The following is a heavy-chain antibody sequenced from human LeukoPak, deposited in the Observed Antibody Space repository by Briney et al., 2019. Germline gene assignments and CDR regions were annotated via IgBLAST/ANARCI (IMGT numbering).Heavy chain of an antibody. V-gene: IGHV3-33*01. CDR1: GFTFSSYG. D-gene: IGHD2-2*01. Sequence: PGGSLRLSCAASGFTFSSYGMHWVRQAPGKGLEWVAVIWYDGSNKYYADSVKGRFTISRDNSKNTLYLQMNSLRAEDTAVYYCARGDQLLWTYYYGMDVWGKGTTVTVSS. J-gene: IGHJ6*04. CDR2: IWYDGSNK. CDR3: ARGDQLLWTYYYGMDV.